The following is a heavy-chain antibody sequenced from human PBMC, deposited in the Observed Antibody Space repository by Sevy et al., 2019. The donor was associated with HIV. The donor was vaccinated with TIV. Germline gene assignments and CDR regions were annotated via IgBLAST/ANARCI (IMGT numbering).Heavy chain of an antibody. CDR2: MTPSSRET. CDR3: ARNLYGSGTFDY. CDR1: GYTFTSYD. J-gene: IGHJ4*02. V-gene: IGHV1-8*01. Sequence: ASVKVSCKASGYTFTSYDINWVRQAAGQGLEWVGWMTPSSRETGYAQKFEGRITMTGVTSISTAYLELSSLSSEDTALYFCARNLYGSGTFDYWGQGTLVTVSS. D-gene: IGHD3-10*01.